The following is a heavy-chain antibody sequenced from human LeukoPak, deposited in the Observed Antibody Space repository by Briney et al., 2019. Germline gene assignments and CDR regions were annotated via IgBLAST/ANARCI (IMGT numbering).Heavy chain of an antibody. D-gene: IGHD3-3*01. V-gene: IGHV3-30*02. Sequence: GGSLRLSCAASGFTFRSYGMDWVRQAPGKGLEWVAFIRYDGSNKYYADSVKGRFTISRDNSKNTLYLQMNSLRAEDTAVYYCAKDLGVVITLPGYWGQGTLDTVSS. CDR3: AKDLGVVITLPGY. CDR2: IRYDGSNK. CDR1: GFTFRSYG. J-gene: IGHJ4*02.